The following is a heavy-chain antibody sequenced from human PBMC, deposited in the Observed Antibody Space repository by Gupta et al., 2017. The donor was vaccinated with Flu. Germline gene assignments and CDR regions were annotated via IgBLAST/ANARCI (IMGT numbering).Heavy chain of an antibody. CDR3: AKGVSYGDFDAPLNYWYLDL. D-gene: IGHD4-17*01. V-gene: IGHV3-23*01. Sequence: WVRQAPGKGLEWVSCLDGGGGRATYADSVRGRFTVSRDNSKNTLYLQMDSLRAEDTAVYYCAKGVSYGDFDAPLNYWYLDLWGRGSLVTVSS. CDR2: LDGGGGRA. J-gene: IGHJ2*01.